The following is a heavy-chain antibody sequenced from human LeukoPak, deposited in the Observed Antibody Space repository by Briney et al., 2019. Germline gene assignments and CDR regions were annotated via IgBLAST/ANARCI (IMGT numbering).Heavy chain of an antibody. CDR1: GYTFTSYD. D-gene: IGHD1-1*01. Sequence: GASVKVSCKASGYTFTSYDINWVRQATGQGLEWMGWMNPNSGNTGYAQKFQGRVTITRNTSISTAYMELSSLRSEDTAVYYCVRGETILNWFDPWGQGTLVTVSS. J-gene: IGHJ5*02. V-gene: IGHV1-8*03. CDR3: VRGETILNWFDP. CDR2: MNPNSGNT.